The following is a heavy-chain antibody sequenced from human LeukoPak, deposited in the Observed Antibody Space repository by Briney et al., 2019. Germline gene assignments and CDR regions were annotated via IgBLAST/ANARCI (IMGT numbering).Heavy chain of an antibody. D-gene: IGHD5-12*01. J-gene: IGHJ4*02. CDR2: IKQDGSEI. Sequence: GGSLRLSCAASGFTFSNYWMGWVRQAPGKGLEWVANIKQDGSEIYYVDSVKGRFTISRDTAKDSLYLQMNSLRAEDTAVYYCARNRGHIGYDLYDYWGQGTLVTVSS. CDR1: GFTFSNYW. V-gene: IGHV3-7*01. CDR3: ARNRGHIGYDLYDY.